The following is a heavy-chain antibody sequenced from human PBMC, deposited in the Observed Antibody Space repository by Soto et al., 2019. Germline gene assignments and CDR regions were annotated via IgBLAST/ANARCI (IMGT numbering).Heavy chain of an antibody. D-gene: IGHD5-12*01. CDR2: IWYDGSNK. CDR3: ARDRNGLYSGYDSLDY. Sequence: QVQLVESGGGVVQPGRSLRLSCAASGFTFSSYGMHWVLQAPGKGLEWVAVIWYDGSNKYYADSVKGRFTISRDNSKNTLYLQMNSLRAEDTAVYYCARDRNGLYSGYDSLDYWGQGTLVTVSS. J-gene: IGHJ4*02. CDR1: GFTFSSYG. V-gene: IGHV3-33*01.